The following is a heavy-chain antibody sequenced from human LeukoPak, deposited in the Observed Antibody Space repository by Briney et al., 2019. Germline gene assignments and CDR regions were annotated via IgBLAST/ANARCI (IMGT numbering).Heavy chain of an antibody. CDR1: GFTVSSNY. J-gene: IGHJ4*02. CDR3: ARGQDYYDSSGYLDY. Sequence: GGSLRLSCAASGFTVSSNYMSWVRQAPGKGLEWVSVIYSSGSTYYADSVKGRFTISRDNSKNTLYLQMNSLRAEDTAVYYCARGQDYYDSSGYLDYWGQGTLVTVSS. CDR2: IYSSGST. V-gene: IGHV3-66*01. D-gene: IGHD3-22*01.